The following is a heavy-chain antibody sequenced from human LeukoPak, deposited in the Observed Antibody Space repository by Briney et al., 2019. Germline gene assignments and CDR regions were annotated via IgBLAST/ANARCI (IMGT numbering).Heavy chain of an antibody. V-gene: IGHV3-30-3*01. D-gene: IGHD6-13*01. Sequence: GGSLRLSCAASGFTFSSYAMHWVRQAPGKGLEWVAVISYDGSNKYYADSVKGRFTISRDNSKNTLYLQMNSLRAEDTAVYYCAREIYSSSWSDRYGMDVWGQGTTVTVSS. J-gene: IGHJ6*02. CDR1: GFTFSSYA. CDR3: AREIYSSSWSDRYGMDV. CDR2: ISYDGSNK.